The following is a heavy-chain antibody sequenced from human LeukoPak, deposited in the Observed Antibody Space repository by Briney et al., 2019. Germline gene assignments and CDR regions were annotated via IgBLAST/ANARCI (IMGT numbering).Heavy chain of an antibody. Sequence: ASVKVSCKASGYTFTSYYMHWVRQAPGQGLEWMGIINPSGGSASYAQKFQGRVTMTRDMSTSTVYMELSSLRSEDTAVYYCAKEMYYYDSSGYYPVAYYYYYYMDVWGKGTTVTVSS. CDR2: INPSGGSA. CDR3: AKEMYYYDSSGYYPVAYYYYYYMDV. CDR1: GYTFTSYY. D-gene: IGHD3-22*01. V-gene: IGHV1-46*01. J-gene: IGHJ6*03.